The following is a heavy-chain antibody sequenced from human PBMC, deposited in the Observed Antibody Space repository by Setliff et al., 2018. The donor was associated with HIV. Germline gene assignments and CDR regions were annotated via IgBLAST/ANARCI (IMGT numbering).Heavy chain of an antibody. CDR2: IHSTGRT. CDR3: ARLSVVIHDTFDV. CDR1: GDSIIDSY. V-gene: IGHV4-4*09. D-gene: IGHD3-22*01. J-gene: IGHJ3*01. Sequence: SETLSLTCTVSGDSIIDSYWSWVRQPPGKGLEWIGYIHSTGRTNYSPPLKSRVTTSVDTSKNHFSLRLRSVTAADTAVYYCARLSVVIHDTFDVWGHGTMVTVSS.